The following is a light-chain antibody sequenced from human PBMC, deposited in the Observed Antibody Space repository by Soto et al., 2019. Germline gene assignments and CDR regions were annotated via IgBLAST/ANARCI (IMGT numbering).Light chain of an antibody. J-gene: IGLJ2*01. CDR1: TGAVTSGHY. Sequence: QAVVTQEPSLTLSPGGTVTLTFGSSTGAVTSGHYPYWFQQKPGQAPRTLIYDTSNKHSWTPARFSGSLLGGKAALTLSGAQPEDEAEYYCLLSYSGARPVVFGGGTKLTVL. CDR2: DTS. V-gene: IGLV7-46*01. CDR3: LLSYSGARPVV.